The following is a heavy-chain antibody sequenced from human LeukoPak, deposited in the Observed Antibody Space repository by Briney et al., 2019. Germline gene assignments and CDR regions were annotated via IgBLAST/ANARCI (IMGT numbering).Heavy chain of an antibody. CDR1: GFTFSSDS. V-gene: IGHV3-21*01. CDR3: ARGSNWNVFDS. D-gene: IGHD1-20*01. Sequence: GGSLRLSCAASGFTFSSDSMNCGRQAPAEGLEGFSAIISSSSCIYYEASVKGRFTISIDKAKNSLYLQMNSLRAEHTALYYCARGSNWNVFDSWGQGNLVTVSS. CDR2: IISSSSCI. J-gene: IGHJ4*02.